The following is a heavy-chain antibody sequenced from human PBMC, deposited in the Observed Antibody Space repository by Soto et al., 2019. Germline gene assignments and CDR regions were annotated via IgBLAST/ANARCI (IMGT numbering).Heavy chain of an antibody. V-gene: IGHV3-23*01. CDR3: AKFAHYYDSSGYYYPTYYFDY. CDR1: GFTFSSYA. Sequence: EVQLLESGGGLVQPGGSLRLSCAASGFTFSSYAMRWVRQAPGKGLEWVSSISGSGGSTYYADSVKGRFTISRDNSKNTLYLQKNRLRAEDTAVYYCAKFAHYYDSSGYYYPTYYFDYWDQGSLVTASS. CDR2: ISGSGGST. J-gene: IGHJ4*02. D-gene: IGHD3-22*01.